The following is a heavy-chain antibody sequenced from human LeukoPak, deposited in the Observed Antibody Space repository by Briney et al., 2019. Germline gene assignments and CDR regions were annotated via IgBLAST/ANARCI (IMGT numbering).Heavy chain of an antibody. CDR2: INTNTGNP. CDR3: ARERQGYYDFWSAYYYYYMDV. J-gene: IGHJ6*03. Sequence: ASVKVSCKASGYTFTSYAMNWVRQAPGQGLEWMGWINTNTGNPTYAQGFTGRFVFSLDTSVSTAYLQISSLKAEDTAVYYCARERQGYYDFWSAYYYYYMDVWGKGTTVTVSS. D-gene: IGHD3-3*01. V-gene: IGHV7-4-1*02. CDR1: GYTFTSYA.